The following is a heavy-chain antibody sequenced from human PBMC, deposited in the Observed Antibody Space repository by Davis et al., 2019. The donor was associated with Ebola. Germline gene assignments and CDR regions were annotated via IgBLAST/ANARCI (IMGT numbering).Heavy chain of an antibody. Sequence: GGSLRLSCAASGFTVSSNYMSWVRQAPGKGLEWVSVIYSGGSTYYADSVKGRFTISRDNSKNTLYLQMNSLGAEDTAVYYGAIVSSGWSHFRYWGQGTLVTVSS. V-gene: IGHV3-53*01. CDR3: AIVSSGWSHFRY. CDR2: IYSGGST. CDR1: GFTVSSNY. J-gene: IGHJ4*02. D-gene: IGHD6-19*01.